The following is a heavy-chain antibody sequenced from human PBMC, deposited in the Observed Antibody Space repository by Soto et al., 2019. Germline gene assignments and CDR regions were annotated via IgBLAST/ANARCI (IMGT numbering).Heavy chain of an antibody. CDR1: GFTFSSYA. CDR2: ISESGDST. Sequence: EVQLLDSGGRLVQPGGSLRLSCAASGFTFSSYAMSWVRQAPGKGLEWVSSISESGDSTSYAESVRSRFTISRDDPKNTIYLQMNSPRAEDTAVYSCAKSRMQGGTKGVYHHRGQGTLVTVSS. V-gene: IGHV3-23*01. D-gene: IGHD1-26*01. CDR3: AKSRMQGGTKGVYHH. J-gene: IGHJ4*02.